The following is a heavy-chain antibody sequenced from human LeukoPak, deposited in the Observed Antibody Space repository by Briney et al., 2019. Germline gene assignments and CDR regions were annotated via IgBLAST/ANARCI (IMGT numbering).Heavy chain of an antibody. CDR2: INGDGSTT. D-gene: IGHD3-10*01. CDR1: GFTFSSYW. J-gene: IGHJ4*02. CDR3: AEAASVRGVSH. V-gene: IGHV3-74*01. Sequence: GGSLRLSCAASGFTFSSYWMHWVRQAPGKGPLWVSHINGDGSTTNYADSVKGRFTISRDNAKNTLYLQMNSLRAEDTAVYYYAEAASVRGVSHWGQGTLVTVSS.